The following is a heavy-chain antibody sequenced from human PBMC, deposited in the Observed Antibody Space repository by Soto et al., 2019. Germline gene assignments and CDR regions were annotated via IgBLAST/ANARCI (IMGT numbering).Heavy chain of an antibody. V-gene: IGHV4-4*02. CDR1: PRSFTTKNW. CDR2: IYRTGST. D-gene: IGHD1-7*01. Sequence: AQTLALTCAVSPRSFTTKNWWPSPRHPPGQGLEWIGEIYRTGSTNYNPSLKGRVAISLDKSENQFSLKVTSLTASDTAVYYCASRAPGTSVDYWGQGTLVTVSS. J-gene: IGHJ4*02. CDR3: ASRAPGTSVDY.